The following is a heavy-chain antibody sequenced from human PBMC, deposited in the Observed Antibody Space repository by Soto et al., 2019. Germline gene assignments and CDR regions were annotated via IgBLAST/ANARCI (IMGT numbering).Heavy chain of an antibody. CDR2: VYHSGIT. CDR1: RDSINNYY. D-gene: IGHD3-10*01. CDR3: ASRSSGCTGPWVDP. Sequence: SETLSLTCTVSRDSINNYYWSWIRQPPGKGPEWIGYVYHSGITNYNPSLESRVTISLDTSKNQFSLKLKSVTAAGTAVYYCASRSSGCTGPWVDPCGQATLVTVS. J-gene: IGHJ5*02. V-gene: IGHV4-59*01.